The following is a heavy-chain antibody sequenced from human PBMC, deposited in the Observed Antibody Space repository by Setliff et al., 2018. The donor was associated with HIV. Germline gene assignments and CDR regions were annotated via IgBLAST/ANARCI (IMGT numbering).Heavy chain of an antibody. D-gene: IGHD1-26*01. CDR2: IYYSGST. J-gene: IGHJ6*03. Sequence: SETLSLTCTVSGGSVSSGSYYWSWIRQPPGKGLEWIGYIYYSGSTKHNPSLKSRVTISLDTSKNQFSLKLSSVTAADTAVYYCARETSGSYYYMDVWGKGTTVTVSS. CDR3: ARETSGSYYYMDV. CDR1: GGSVSSGSYY. V-gene: IGHV4-61*01.